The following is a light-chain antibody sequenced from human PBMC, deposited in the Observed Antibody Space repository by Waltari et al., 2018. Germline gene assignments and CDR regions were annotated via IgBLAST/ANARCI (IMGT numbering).Light chain of an antibody. J-gene: IGKJ4*01. CDR1: QSLLYSDGNTY. Sequence: DIVMTQTPLSLPVTPGEPASMSCRSSQSLLYSDGNTYLYWYLQKPGQPPRLLMYKVFNRFSGVPDRFSGSGSGTDFTLKIGRVEAEDVGVYYCMQALQTPLTFGGGTKVEIK. V-gene: IGKV2-29*02. CDR2: KVF. CDR3: MQALQTPLT.